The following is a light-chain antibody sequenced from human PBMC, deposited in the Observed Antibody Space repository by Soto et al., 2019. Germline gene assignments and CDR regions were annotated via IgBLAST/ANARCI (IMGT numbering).Light chain of an antibody. CDR3: SSCTSSNTLLYV. V-gene: IGLV2-14*01. Sequence: QSVLTQPASVSGSPGQSITISCTGNSSDVGYHNYVSWYRQHPGKAPRLMIYEVNNRPSGVSNRFSGSKSGNTASLTISGLQAEDEADYYCSSCTSSNTLLYVFGTGTKDTVL. J-gene: IGLJ1*01. CDR1: SSDVGYHNY. CDR2: EVN.